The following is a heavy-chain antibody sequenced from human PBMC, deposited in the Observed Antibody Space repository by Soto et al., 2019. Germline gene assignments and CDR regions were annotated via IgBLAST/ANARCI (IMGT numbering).Heavy chain of an antibody. CDR2: IYYSGST. J-gene: IGHJ4*02. CDR1: GGSISSSSYY. D-gene: IGHD5-12*01. V-gene: IGHV4-39*01. CDR3: ATTIEMATIAYFDY. Sequence: SETLSLTCTVSGGSISSSSYYWGWIRQPPGKGLEWIGSIYYSGSTYYNPSLKSRVTISVDTSKNQFSLKLSSVTAADTAVYYCATTIEMATIAYFDYWGQGTLVTVSS.